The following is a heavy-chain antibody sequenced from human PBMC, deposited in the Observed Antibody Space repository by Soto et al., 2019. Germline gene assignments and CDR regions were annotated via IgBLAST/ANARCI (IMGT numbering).Heavy chain of an antibody. V-gene: IGHV5-10-1*01. Sequence: GESLKISCKGSGCHFTSYWISWVRQMPGKGLERMGRIDPSDSYTNYSPSFQGHVTISADKSISTAYLQWSSLKASDTAMYYCARTSMQSRGYSYGHGSMDVWGQGTTVTVSS. D-gene: IGHD5-18*01. CDR1: GCHFTSYW. CDR3: ARTSMQSRGYSYGHGSMDV. CDR2: IDPSDSYT. J-gene: IGHJ6*02.